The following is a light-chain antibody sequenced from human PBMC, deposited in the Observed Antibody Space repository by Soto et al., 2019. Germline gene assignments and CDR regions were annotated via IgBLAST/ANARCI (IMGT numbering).Light chain of an antibody. Sequence: EIVMTQSPATLSVSPGERATLSCRASQSVSSNLAWYQQKPGQAPRLLIYGASTRATGIPARCSGSGSGTKCTLTISSLQSEDFAVYYCQQYNNWWTFGQGTKVEIK. CDR2: GAS. J-gene: IGKJ1*01. V-gene: IGKV3-15*01. CDR1: QSVSSN. CDR3: QQYNNWWT.